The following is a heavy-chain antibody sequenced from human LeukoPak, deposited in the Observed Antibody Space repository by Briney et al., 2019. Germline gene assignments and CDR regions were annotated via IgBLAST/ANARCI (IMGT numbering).Heavy chain of an antibody. D-gene: IGHD6-19*01. CDR1: GFTFSSYA. Sequence: GGSLRLSCAASGFTFSSYAMSWVRQAPGKGLEWVSATSGSGGSTYYADSVKGRFTISRDNSKNTLYLQMNSLRAEDTAVYYCATKSNPIAVAVWYYFDYWGQGTLVTVSS. CDR3: ATKSNPIAVAVWYYFDY. J-gene: IGHJ4*02. CDR2: TSGSGGST. V-gene: IGHV3-23*01.